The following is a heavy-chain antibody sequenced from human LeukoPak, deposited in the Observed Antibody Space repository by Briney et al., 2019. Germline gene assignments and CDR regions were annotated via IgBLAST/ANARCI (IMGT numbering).Heavy chain of an antibody. CDR2: INHSGST. D-gene: IGHD5-24*01. CDR3: ARGAGWLQCKFDY. J-gene: IGHJ4*02. CDR1: GDSINSLDL. V-gene: IGHV4-4*02. Sequence: SGTLSLTCTVSGDSINSLDLWSWVRQPPGKGLEWIGEINHSGSTNYNPSLKSRVTISVDTSKNQLSLKLSSVTAADTAVYYCARGAGWLQCKFDYWGQGTLVTVSS.